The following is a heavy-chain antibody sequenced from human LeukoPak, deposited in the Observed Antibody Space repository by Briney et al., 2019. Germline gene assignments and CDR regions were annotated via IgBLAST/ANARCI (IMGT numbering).Heavy chain of an antibody. CDR3: ARDFGRGKWFGELLFRDYYYGMDV. V-gene: IGHV3-21*01. Sequence: GGSLRLSCAASGFTFSSYSMNWVRQAPGKGLEWVSSISSSSSYIYYADSVKGRFTISKDNAKNSLYLQMNSMRAEDTAVYYCARDFGRGKWFGELLFRDYYYGMDVWGQGTTVTVSS. J-gene: IGHJ6*02. D-gene: IGHD3-10*01. CDR1: GFTFSSYS. CDR2: ISSSSSYI.